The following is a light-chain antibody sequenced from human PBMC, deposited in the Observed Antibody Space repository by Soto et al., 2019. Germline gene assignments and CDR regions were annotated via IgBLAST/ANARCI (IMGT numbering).Light chain of an antibody. Sequence: EIVMTQSPATLSVSPGERATLSCRASQSVSSNLAWYQQKPGQAPRLLIYGASTRTTGIPARFSGSGSGTEFTPTISSLQSEDFAVYYCQQYNNWPMSTFGQGTKLEIK. V-gene: IGKV3-15*01. J-gene: IGKJ2*01. CDR2: GAS. CDR3: QQYNNWPMST. CDR1: QSVSSN.